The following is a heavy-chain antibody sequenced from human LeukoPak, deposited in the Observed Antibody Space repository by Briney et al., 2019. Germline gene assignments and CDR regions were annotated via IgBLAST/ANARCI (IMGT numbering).Heavy chain of an antibody. J-gene: IGHJ4*02. V-gene: IGHV3-48*01. Sequence: PGGSLRLSCTASGFTFSSYSMNWVRQAPGKGLEWVSYISSSGSTIYYADSVKGRFTISRDNSKNTLYLQMNSLRAEDTAVYYCAKGSGGNFVWGQGTLVTVSS. D-gene: IGHD4-23*01. CDR3: AKGSGGNFV. CDR2: ISSSGSTI. CDR1: GFTFSSYS.